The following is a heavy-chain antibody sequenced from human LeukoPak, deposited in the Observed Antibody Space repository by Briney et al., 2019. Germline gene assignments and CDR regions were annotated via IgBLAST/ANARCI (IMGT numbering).Heavy chain of an antibody. V-gene: IGHV3-15*07. D-gene: IGHD3-22*01. J-gene: IGHJ4*02. Sequence: GGSLRLSCAASGFTFSNAWMNWVRQAPGKGLEWVGRIKSKTDGGTTDYAAPVKGRFTISRDDSKNTLYLQMNSLKTEDTAVYYCTADPVYYDSSGYEGVNYWGQGTLVTVSS. CDR2: IKSKTDGGTT. CDR1: GFTFSNAW. CDR3: TADPVYYDSSGYEGVNY.